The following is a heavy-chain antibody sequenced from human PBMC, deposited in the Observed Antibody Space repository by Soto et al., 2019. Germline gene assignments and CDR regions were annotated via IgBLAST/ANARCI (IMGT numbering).Heavy chain of an antibody. Sequence: EVRLLESGGGLVQPGGSLRLSCAASGFSFSSYDMTWVRQAPGQGLEWVSSLSVTGGGPYYADSVRGRFTMSRDNSKNTLALEMSGLRADDSAVYYCAKGRETTTSAKFCFDNWGQGNLVNVSS. D-gene: IGHD1-26*01. CDR1: GFSFSSYD. J-gene: IGHJ4*02. CDR3: AKGRETTTSAKFCFDN. V-gene: IGHV3-23*01. CDR2: LSVTGGGP.